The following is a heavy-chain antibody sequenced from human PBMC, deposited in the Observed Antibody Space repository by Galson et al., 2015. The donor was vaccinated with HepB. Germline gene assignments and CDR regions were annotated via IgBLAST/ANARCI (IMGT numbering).Heavy chain of an antibody. D-gene: IGHD3-16*02. CDR1: GGSFSGNY. V-gene: IGHV4-34*01. CDR3: ARGRRNDYIWGSYRGRGWFDP. Sequence: SETLSLTCAVYGGSFSGNYWSWIRQPPGKGLEWIGEINHSGSTNYNPSLKSRVTISVDTSKNQFSLKLSSVTAADTAVYYCARGRRNDYIWGSYRGRGWFDPWGQGTLVTVSS. J-gene: IGHJ5*02. CDR2: INHSGST.